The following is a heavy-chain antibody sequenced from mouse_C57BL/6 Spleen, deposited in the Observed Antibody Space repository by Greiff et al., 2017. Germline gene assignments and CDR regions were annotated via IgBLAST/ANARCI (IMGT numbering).Heavy chain of an antibody. J-gene: IGHJ4*01. V-gene: IGHV1-7*01. Sequence: QVHVKQSGAELAKPGASVKLSCKASGYTFTRYWMHWVKQRPGQGLEWIGYINPSSGYTKYNQKFKDKATLTADKSSSTAYMQLSSLTYEDSAVYYCARRGDGYGYAMDYWGQGTSVTVSS. CDR3: ARRGDGYGYAMDY. D-gene: IGHD2-3*01. CDR2: INPSSGYT. CDR1: GYTFTRYW.